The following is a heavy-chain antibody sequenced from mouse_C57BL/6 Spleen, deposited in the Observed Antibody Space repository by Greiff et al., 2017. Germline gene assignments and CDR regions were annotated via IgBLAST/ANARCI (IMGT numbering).Heavy chain of an antibody. CDR3: ARSRRYDFDY. D-gene: IGHD1-1*01. CDR1: GFTFTDYS. J-gene: IGHJ2*01. CDR2: IFPGSGRT. Sequence: VQLMESGPGLVKPGASVKISCKASGFTFTDYSINWVQQRPGQGLEWIGWIFPGSGRTYYNEKFKGQATLTVDNSSSTAYMLLSSLTSEDSAVYFCARSRRYDFDYWGQGTTLTVSS. V-gene: IGHV1-75*01.